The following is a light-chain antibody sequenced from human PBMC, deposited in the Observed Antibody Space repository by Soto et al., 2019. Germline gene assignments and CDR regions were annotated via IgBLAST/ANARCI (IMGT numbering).Light chain of an antibody. CDR2: GVS. CDR3: QQSCSTPWT. V-gene: IGKV1-39*01. CDR1: QSVRTY. J-gene: IGKJ1*01. Sequence: DIQMMQSPSSLSASVGDRVTITCRASQSVRTYVNWYQQKPGKAPNLLIYGVSTLHSGVPSRFSGAGSGTDFTLTISSLQPEDFASYYCQQSCSTPWTFGPGTKVEIK.